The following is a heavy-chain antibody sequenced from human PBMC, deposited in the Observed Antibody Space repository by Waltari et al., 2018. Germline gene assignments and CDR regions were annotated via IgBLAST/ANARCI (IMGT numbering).Heavy chain of an antibody. V-gene: IGHV4-59*01. J-gene: IGHJ4*02. Sequence: QVQLQASGPGLVKPSETLSLTCTVSGGPISSYYWSWIRQPPGKGLEWIGYIYYSGSTNYNPSLKSRVTISVDTSKNQFSLKLSSVTAADTAVYYCARSMATVVFDYWGQGTLVTVSS. CDR2: IYYSGST. CDR1: GGPISSYY. D-gene: IGHD4-4*01. CDR3: ARSMATVVFDY.